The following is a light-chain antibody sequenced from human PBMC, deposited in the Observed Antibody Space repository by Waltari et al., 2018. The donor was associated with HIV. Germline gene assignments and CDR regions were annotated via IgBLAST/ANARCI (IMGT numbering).Light chain of an antibody. CDR2: GAS. CDR3: HQYDNWPRT. J-gene: IGKJ2*01. CDR1: QSVSSN. V-gene: IGKV3-15*01. Sequence: EIVMTQSPATLSVSPGERATLSCRASQSVSSNLAWYQQKPGQAPRLLIYGASTRATGIPAMFSGSGSATEFTLTISSLQSEDFAVYYCHQYDNWPRTFGQGTKLEI.